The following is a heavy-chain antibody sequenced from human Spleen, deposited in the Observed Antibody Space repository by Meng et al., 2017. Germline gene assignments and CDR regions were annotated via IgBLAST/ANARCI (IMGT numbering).Heavy chain of an antibody. J-gene: IGHJ4*02. CDR3: ARASGYGIDY. Sequence: GGSLRLSCAASGFSFSSYSMNWVRQAPGKGLEWVSSISRSSSDIYYADSVKGRFSTSRDNAKNSLYLQMNSLRAEDTAVYYCARASGYGIDYWGQGTLVTVSS. CDR1: GFSFSSYS. V-gene: IGHV3-21*01. CDR2: ISRSSSDI. D-gene: IGHD5-12*01.